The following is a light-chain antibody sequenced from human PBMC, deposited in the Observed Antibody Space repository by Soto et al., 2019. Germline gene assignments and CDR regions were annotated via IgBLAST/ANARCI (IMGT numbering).Light chain of an antibody. CDR1: SSDVGDYNY. V-gene: IGLV2-14*01. CDR3: SSYTSSTSLVV. CDR2: EVR. J-gene: IGLJ2*01. Sequence: QSALTQPASVSGSPGQSITISCTATSSDVGDYNYVSWYQQHPGKAPKLMIYEVRDRPSGVSNRFSGSKSGNTASLTISGLQAEDEADYYCSSYTSSTSLVVFGGGTKVTVL.